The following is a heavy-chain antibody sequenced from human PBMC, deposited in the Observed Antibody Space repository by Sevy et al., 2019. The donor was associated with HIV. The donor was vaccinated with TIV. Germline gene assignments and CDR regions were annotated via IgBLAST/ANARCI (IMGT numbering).Heavy chain of an antibody. J-gene: IGHJ5*02. D-gene: IGHD3-16*02. V-gene: IGHV4-59*02. CDR3: ARETYDYVWGSYRYRWFDP. CDR2: IYYSGST. Sequence: SETLSLTCTVSGGSVSRYYWSWIRQPPGKGLEWIGYIYYSGSTNYNPSLKSRVTISVDTSKNQFSLKLSSVTAADTAVYYCARETYDYVWGSYRYRWFDPWGQGTLVTVSS. CDR1: GGSVSRYY.